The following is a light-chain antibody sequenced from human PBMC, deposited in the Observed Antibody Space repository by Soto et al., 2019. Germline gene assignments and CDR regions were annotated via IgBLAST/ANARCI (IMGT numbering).Light chain of an antibody. CDR3: SSYTSSNTDVI. Sequence: QSALTQPASVSGSPGQSITISCTGTSRDIGSYKYVSWYQQLPDKAPKLIIYDVSYRPSGVSNRFSGSKSGNTASLTISGLQPDDEADYFCSSYTSSNTDVIFGGGTKVTVL. J-gene: IGLJ2*01. CDR1: SRDIGSYKY. V-gene: IGLV2-14*03. CDR2: DVS.